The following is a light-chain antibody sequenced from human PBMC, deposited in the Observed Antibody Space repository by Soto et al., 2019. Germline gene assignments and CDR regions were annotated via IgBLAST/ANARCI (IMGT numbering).Light chain of an antibody. CDR2: DVS. V-gene: IGKV1-13*02. CDR1: QDIRGA. J-gene: IGKJ5*01. CDR3: QQFNVYPIT. Sequence: AIQLTQSPSSLSASVGDRVTITCRASQDIRGALAWYQQKPGKAPKLLIYDVSSLESGVPSRFSGSGSWTDFTFTISSLQPEDFATYYCQQFNVYPITFGQGTRLEIK.